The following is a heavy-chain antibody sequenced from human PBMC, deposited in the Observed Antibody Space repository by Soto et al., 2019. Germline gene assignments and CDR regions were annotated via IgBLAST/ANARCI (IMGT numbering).Heavy chain of an antibody. D-gene: IGHD3-10*01. Sequence: PSETLSLTCAVYGGSFSGYYWSWIRQPPGKGLEWIGEINHSGSTNYNPSLKSRVTISVDTSKNQFSLKLSSVTAADTAVYYCASTMVRGVINYYGMDVWGQGTTVT. V-gene: IGHV4-34*01. J-gene: IGHJ6*02. CDR1: GGSFSGYY. CDR2: INHSGST. CDR3: ASTMVRGVINYYGMDV.